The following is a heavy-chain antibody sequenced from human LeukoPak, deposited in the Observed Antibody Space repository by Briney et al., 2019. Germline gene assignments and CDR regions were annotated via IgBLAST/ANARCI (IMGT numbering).Heavy chain of an antibody. D-gene: IGHD3-22*01. CDR1: GDSISSGGYY. CDR2: IYYSGST. J-gene: IGHJ4*02. CDR3: ARDAYDSSGRYFDY. Sequence: SETLSLTCTVSGDSISSGGYYWSWIRQHPGKGLEWIGYIYYSGSTYYNPSLKSRVTISVDTSKNQFSLKLSSVTAADTAVYYCARDAYDSSGRYFDYWGQGTLVTVSS. V-gene: IGHV4-31*03.